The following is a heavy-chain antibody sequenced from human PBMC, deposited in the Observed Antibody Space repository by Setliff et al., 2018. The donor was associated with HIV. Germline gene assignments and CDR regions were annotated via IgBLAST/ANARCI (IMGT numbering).Heavy chain of an antibody. D-gene: IGHD5-18*01. CDR3: ARQGAGYSDDY. V-gene: IGHV4-61*02. Sequence: PSETLSLTCTVSGGSISSGSYYWSWIRQPAGKGLEWIRRIYTSGSTNYNPSLKSRVTISVDTSRNQFSLKLSSVTAADTAVYYCARQGAGYSDDYWGQGTLVTVSS. CDR1: GGSISSGSYY. J-gene: IGHJ4*02. CDR2: IYTSGST.